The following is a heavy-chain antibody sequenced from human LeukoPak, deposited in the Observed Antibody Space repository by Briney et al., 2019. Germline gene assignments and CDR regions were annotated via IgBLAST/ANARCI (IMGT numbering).Heavy chain of an antibody. J-gene: IGHJ4*02. CDR2: IIPILGIA. V-gene: IGHV1-69*04. Sequence: ASVKVSCKASGGTFSSYAISWVRQAPGQGLEWMGRIIPILGIANYAQKFQGRVTITADKSTSTAYMELSSLRSEDTAVYYCARDFLLQSEGLFDYWGQGTLVTVSS. D-gene: IGHD4-11*01. CDR1: GGTFSSYA. CDR3: ARDFLLQSEGLFDY.